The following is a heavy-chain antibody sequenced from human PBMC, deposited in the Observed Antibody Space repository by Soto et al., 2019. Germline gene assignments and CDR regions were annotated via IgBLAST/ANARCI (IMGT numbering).Heavy chain of an antibody. V-gene: IGHV4-59*08. CDR3: ARRYGSAIDY. CDR1: GGTISSWY. Sequence: QVQLQESGPGLVKPSETLSLTCTVSGGTISSWYWSWIRQPPGKGLEWIGYIYYSGSTNCNPSLKSGVTISVDTSKNQFSLKLSSATAADTAVYYCARRYGSAIDYWGQGTLVTVSS. D-gene: IGHD1-26*01. J-gene: IGHJ4*02. CDR2: IYYSGST.